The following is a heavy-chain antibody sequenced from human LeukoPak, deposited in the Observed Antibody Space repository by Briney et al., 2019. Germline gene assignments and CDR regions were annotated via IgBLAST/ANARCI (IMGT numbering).Heavy chain of an antibody. J-gene: IGHJ3*02. CDR1: GFTFSTYT. D-gene: IGHD6-13*01. CDR3: ARDKGSGSSWYKDAFDI. Sequence: GGSLRLSCAASGFTFSTYTMNWVRQAPRKGLEWVSSISSSSTHIYYADSVRGRFSISRDNAKKSLYLQMNSLRAEDTAVYYCARDKGSGSSWYKDAFDIWGQGTMVTVSS. V-gene: IGHV3-21*01. CDR2: ISSSSTHI.